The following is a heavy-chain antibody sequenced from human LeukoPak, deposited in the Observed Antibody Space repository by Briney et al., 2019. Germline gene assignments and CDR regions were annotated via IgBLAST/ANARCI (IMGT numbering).Heavy chain of an antibody. J-gene: IGHJ5*02. CDR1: GGSFSGYY. CDR3: ARVAYPYDFWGGPSGWFDP. Sequence: SETLSLTCAVYGGSFSGYYWNWIRQPPGKGLEWIGSIYYSGSTYYNPSLKSRVTISVDTSKNQFSLKLSSVTAADTAVYYCARVAYPYDFWGGPSGWFDPWGQGTLVTVSS. V-gene: IGHV4-34*01. CDR2: IYYSGST. D-gene: IGHD3-3*01.